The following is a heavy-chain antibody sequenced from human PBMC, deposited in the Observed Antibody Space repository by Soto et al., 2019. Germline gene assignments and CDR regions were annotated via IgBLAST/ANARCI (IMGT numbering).Heavy chain of an antibody. CDR3: ATDLRYLIVGGPSGY. D-gene: IGHD1-26*01. CDR1: GYTLTELS. V-gene: IGHV1-24*01. Sequence: GASVKVSCKVSGYTLTELSMHWVRRAPGKGLEWMGGFDPEDGETIYAQKFQGRVTMTEDTSTDTAYMELSSLRSEDTAVYYCATDLRYLIVGGPSGYWGQGTLVTVSS. CDR2: FDPEDGET. J-gene: IGHJ4*02.